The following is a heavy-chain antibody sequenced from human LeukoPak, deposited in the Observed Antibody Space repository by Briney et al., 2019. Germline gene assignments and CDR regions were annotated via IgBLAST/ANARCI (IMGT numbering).Heavy chain of an antibody. CDR2: IYYSGST. CDR3: ARHPPPPLYYDFWSGYYTGYYYYGMDV. D-gene: IGHD3-3*01. Sequence: SETLSLTCTVSGGSISSSSYYCGWIRQPPGKGLEWIGTIYYSGSTYYNPSLKSRVTISVDTSKNQFSLKLSSVTAADTAVYYCARHPPPPLYYDFWSGYYTGYYYYGMDVWGQGTTVTVSS. J-gene: IGHJ6*02. V-gene: IGHV4-39*01. CDR1: GGSISSSSYY.